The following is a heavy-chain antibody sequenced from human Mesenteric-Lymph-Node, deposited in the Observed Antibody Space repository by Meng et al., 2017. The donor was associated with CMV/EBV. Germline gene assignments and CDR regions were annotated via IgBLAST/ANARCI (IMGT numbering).Heavy chain of an antibody. V-gene: IGHV1-2*02. CDR2: INAKSDGT. J-gene: IGHJ6*02. D-gene: IGHD2-2*01. Sequence: ASVKVSCKASENTFTGYSIHWVRQAPGQGLEWMGWINAKSDGTNYAQKFQGRVTMTRDTSISTAYMELSRLRSDDTAVYYCARETTAYCSSTSCPEGPYYYYYGMDVWGQGTTVTVSS. CDR3: ARETTAYCSSTSCPEGPYYYYYGMDV. CDR1: ENTFTGYS.